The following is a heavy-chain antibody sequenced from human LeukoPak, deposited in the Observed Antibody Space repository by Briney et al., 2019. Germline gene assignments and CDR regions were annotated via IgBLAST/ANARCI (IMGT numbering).Heavy chain of an antibody. CDR2: IYHSGST. CDR3: ARGYGTFDF. V-gene: IGHV4-4*02. J-gene: IGHJ4*02. D-gene: IGHD5-18*01. CDR1: GGSITSDNW. Sequence: SGTLSLTCAVSGGSITSDNWWIWVRQPPGKGLEWMGYIYHSGSTYYNPSLKSRVTMSVDRSKNHFSLKLNSVTAADTAVYYCARGYGTFDFWGQGILVTVSS.